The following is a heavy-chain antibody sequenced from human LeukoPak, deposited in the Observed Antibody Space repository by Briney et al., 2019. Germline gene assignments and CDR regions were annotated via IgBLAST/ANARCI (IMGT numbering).Heavy chain of an antibody. D-gene: IGHD3/OR15-3a*01. J-gene: IGHJ4*02. CDR3: AKSHFWTGYPSDY. CDR2: FYNGGST. V-gene: IGHV4-59*01. Sequence: SETLSLTCTVSGGSISNYYWYWIRQSPGKGLEWIGNFYNGGSTNYNPSPKSRVTISVDTSKNQFFLKLNSVTAADTAVYYCAKSHFWTGYPSDYWGQGILVTVSS. CDR1: GGSISNYY.